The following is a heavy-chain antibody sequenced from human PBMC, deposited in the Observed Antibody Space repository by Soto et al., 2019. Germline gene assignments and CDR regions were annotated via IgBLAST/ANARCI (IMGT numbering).Heavy chain of an antibody. D-gene: IGHD3-22*01. J-gene: IGHJ5*02. CDR1: GGSISSGDYY. Sequence: LSLTCTVSGGSISSGDYYWSWIRQPPGKGLEWIGYIYYSGSTYYNPSLKSRVTISVDTSKNQLSLKLSSVTAADTAVYYCAREVGYYDSSGYITENWFDPWGQGTLVTVSS. CDR3: AREVGYYDSSGYITENWFDP. CDR2: IYYSGST. V-gene: IGHV4-30-4*01.